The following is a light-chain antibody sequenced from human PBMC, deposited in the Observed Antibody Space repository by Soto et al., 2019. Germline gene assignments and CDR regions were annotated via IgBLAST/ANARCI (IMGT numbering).Light chain of an antibody. J-gene: IGKJ1*01. CDR1: QSVLYSSNNKNN. CDR2: WAS. V-gene: IGKV4-1*01. CDR3: QQYYSAPET. Sequence: DIVMTQSPDSLAVSLGERASINCKSSQSVLYSSNNKNNLAWYQQKPGQPPKLLIFWASTRDSGVPYRFSGSGSGTDFTLTISGLQAEDVAVDYCQQYYSAPETFGQGTRVEIK.